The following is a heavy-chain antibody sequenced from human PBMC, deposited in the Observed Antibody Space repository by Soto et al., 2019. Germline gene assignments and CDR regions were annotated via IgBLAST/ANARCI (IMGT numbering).Heavy chain of an antibody. V-gene: IGHV4-59*08. CDR1: GGSISSGS. D-gene: IGHD1-26*01. CDR3: ARRYGSAIDY. J-gene: IGHJ4*02. Sequence: SETLSHPCTVSGGSISSGSCSWIRQPPGKGLEWIGYIYYSGSTNYNPSLKSRVTISVDTSKNQFSLKLSSVTAADTAVYYCARRYGSAIDYWGQGTLVTVS. CDR2: IYYSGST.